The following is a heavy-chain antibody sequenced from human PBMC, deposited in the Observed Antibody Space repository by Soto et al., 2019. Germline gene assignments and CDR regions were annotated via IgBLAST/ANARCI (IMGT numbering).Heavy chain of an antibody. CDR2: ISGSGGST. CDR3: AKDRVRAAPQRDYYYYMDV. V-gene: IGHV3-23*01. CDR1: GFTFSSYA. J-gene: IGHJ6*03. D-gene: IGHD2-2*01. Sequence: HPGGSLRLSCAASGFTFSSYAMSWVRQAPGKGLDWVSAISGSGGSTYYADSVKGRFTISRDNSKNTLYLQMNSLRAEDTAVYYCAKDRVRAAPQRDYYYYMDVWGKGTTVTVSS.